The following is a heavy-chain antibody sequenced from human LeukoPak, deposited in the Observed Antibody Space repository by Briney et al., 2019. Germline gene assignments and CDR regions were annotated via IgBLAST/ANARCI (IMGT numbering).Heavy chain of an antibody. Sequence: GEAPQIFCWGSSYIFTSYWIMWGRQMPGEGGEGMVRIVPSDSYTNYSPSLQGNVTISADKSISTAYLQWSSLKVSDNAMYYCARHLNHYGSGSYGCYYGMDVWGKGTKVTVSS. J-gene: IGHJ6*04. V-gene: IGHV5-10-1*01. CDR2: IVPSDSYT. CDR1: SYIFTSYW. CDR3: ARHLNHYGSGSYGCYYGMDV. D-gene: IGHD3-10*01.